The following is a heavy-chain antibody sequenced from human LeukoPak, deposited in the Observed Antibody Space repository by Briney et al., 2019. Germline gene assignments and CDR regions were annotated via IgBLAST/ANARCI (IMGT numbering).Heavy chain of an antibody. D-gene: IGHD6-13*01. CDR2: ISAYNGNT. J-gene: IGHJ4*02. V-gene: IGHV1-18*01. Sequence: ASVKVSCKASGYTFTSYGISWVRQAPGQGLEWMGWISAYNGNTNYAQKLQGRVTMTTDTSTSTAYMELRSLRSDDTAVYYCARDRTRSSSWPIDYWGQGTLVTVSS. CDR1: GYTFTSYG. CDR3: ARDRTRSSSWPIDY.